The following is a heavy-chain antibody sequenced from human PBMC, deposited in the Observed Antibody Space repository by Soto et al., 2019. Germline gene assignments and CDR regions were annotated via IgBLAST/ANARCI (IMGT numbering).Heavy chain of an antibody. CDR3: AKYSGRGLVTPQISFDI. CDR2: ISVSGGST. Sequence: GGSLRLSCAASGFTFSSYAMSWVRQAPGKGLEWVSAISVSGGSTYYADSVKGRFTISRDKSKNTLYLQMNSLRAEDTAVYYWAKYSGRGLVTPQISFDIWGRGTMVTFSS. D-gene: IGHD6-6*01. J-gene: IGHJ3*02. V-gene: IGHV3-23*01. CDR1: GFTFSSYA.